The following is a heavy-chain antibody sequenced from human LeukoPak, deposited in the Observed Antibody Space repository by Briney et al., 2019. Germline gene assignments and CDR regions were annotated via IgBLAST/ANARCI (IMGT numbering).Heavy chain of an antibody. CDR3: AKGAASRGYTYVAN. CDR2: VSGSGGST. Sequence: PGGSLRLSCAASAFTFRSYAMIWVRQAPGKGLEWVSTVSGSGGSTYYADSVKGRFTISRDNSNNTLHLQMNSLRAEDTAVYYCAKGAASRGYTYVANWGQGTLVTVSS. CDR1: AFTFRSYA. V-gene: IGHV3-23*01. J-gene: IGHJ4*02. D-gene: IGHD5-18*01.